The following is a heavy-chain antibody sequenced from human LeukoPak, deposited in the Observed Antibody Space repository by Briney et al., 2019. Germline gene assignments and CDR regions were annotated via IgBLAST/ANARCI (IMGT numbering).Heavy chain of an antibody. Sequence: GESLKISCKGSGYSFTSYWIGWVRQMPGKGLEWMGIIYPGDSDTRYSPSFQGQVTISADKSISTAYLQWSSLKASGTAMYYCARVGSQAAAGTYYYGMDVWGQGTTVTVSS. CDR2: IYPGDSDT. V-gene: IGHV5-51*01. D-gene: IGHD6-13*01. CDR1: GYSFTSYW. CDR3: ARVGSQAAAGTYYYGMDV. J-gene: IGHJ6*02.